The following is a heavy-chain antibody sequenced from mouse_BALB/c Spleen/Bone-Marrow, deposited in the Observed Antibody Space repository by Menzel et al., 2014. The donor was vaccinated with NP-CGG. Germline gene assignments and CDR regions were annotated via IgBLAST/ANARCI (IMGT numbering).Heavy chain of an antibody. CDR2: INPSSGYT. J-gene: IGHJ3*01. D-gene: IGHD2-14*01. CDR1: GYTFTSYT. CDR3: ARAAYYRYDEGAWFAY. V-gene: IGHV1-4*01. Sequence: QVQLKESGAELARPGASVKMSCKASGYTFTSYTMHWVKQRPGQGLEWIGYINPSSGYTNYNQKFKDKATLTADKSSSTDYMQLSSLTSEDSTVYYCARAAYYRYDEGAWFAYWGQGTLVTVSA.